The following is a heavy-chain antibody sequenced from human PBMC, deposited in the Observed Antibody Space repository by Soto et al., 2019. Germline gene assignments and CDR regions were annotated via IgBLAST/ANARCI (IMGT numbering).Heavy chain of an antibody. CDR3: AALHYYGDSGYSYFDY. D-gene: IGHD3-10*01. Sequence: QVQLVQSGAEVKKPGSSVKVSCKASGGTFSSHAISWVRQAPGQGLEWMGGIIPIVLTANYAQKFQGRVTIIADESTSTASMELSSLRSEDTAVYYCAALHYYGDSGYSYFDYWGQGTLVTVSS. CDR1: GGTFSSHA. V-gene: IGHV1-69*12. J-gene: IGHJ4*02. CDR2: IIPIVLTA.